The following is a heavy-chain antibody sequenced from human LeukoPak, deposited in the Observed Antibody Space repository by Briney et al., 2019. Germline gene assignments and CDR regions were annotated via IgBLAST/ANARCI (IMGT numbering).Heavy chain of an antibody. CDR3: AREMVRGVIIYWFDP. V-gene: IGHV1-2*02. J-gene: IGHJ5*02. Sequence: ASVKVSCKASGYTFTGYHMHWVRQAPGQGLEWMGWINPNSGGTNYAQKFQGRVTMTRDTSISTAYMELSRLRSDDTAVYYCAREMVRGVIIYWFDPWGQGTLVTVSS. CDR1: GYTFTGYH. CDR2: INPNSGGT. D-gene: IGHD3-10*01.